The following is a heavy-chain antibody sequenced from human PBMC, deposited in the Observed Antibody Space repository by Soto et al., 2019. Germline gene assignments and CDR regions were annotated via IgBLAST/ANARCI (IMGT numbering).Heavy chain of an antibody. J-gene: IGHJ6*02. V-gene: IGHV1-69*12. CDR3: ARAFVSDVVVYEAYNYFGMDV. CDR1: GGTFSSNV. CDR2: IIPIFGTA. Sequence: QVQLVQSGAEVKKPGSSVKVSCKASGGTFSSNVISWVRQAPGQGLEWMGGIIPIFGTANYAQKFQGRVTINADESTSTASMELSSLRFEDTAVYYCARAFVSDVVVYEAYNYFGMDVWGQGTTVSVSS. D-gene: IGHD2-8*02.